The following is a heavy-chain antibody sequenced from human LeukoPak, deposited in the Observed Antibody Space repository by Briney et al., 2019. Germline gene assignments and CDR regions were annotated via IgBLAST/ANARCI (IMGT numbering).Heavy chain of an antibody. CDR3: ARARLGYCSGGSCYSFSY. V-gene: IGHV3-21*01. Sequence: PGGSLRLSCAASGFTFSSYSMNWVRQAPGKGLEWVSCISSSSLYIYYADSVKGRFTISRDDSKNTLYLQMNSLRAEDTAVFYCARARLGYCSGGSCYSFSYWGQGTLVTVSS. J-gene: IGHJ4*02. CDR2: ISSSSLYI. CDR1: GFTFSSYS. D-gene: IGHD2-15*01.